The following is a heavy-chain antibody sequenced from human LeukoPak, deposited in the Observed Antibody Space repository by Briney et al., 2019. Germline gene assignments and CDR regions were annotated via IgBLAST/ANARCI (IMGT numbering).Heavy chain of an antibody. J-gene: IGHJ4*02. CDR3: ARQFWSGYYPYFDY. Sequence: SETLSLTCAVYGGSFSGYYWSWIRQPPGKGLEWIGEINHSGSTNYNPSLKSRVTISVDTSKNQFSLKLSSVTAADTAVYYCARQFWSGYYPYFDYWGQGTLVTVSS. CDR1: GGSFSGYY. CDR2: INHSGST. D-gene: IGHD3-3*01. V-gene: IGHV4-34*01.